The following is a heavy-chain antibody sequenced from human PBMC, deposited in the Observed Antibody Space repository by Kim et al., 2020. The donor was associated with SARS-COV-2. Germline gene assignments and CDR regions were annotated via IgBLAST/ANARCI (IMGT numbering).Heavy chain of an antibody. CDR1: GYSFTSYW. D-gene: IGHD5-12*01. V-gene: IGHV5-10-1*01. CDR2: IDPSDSYT. CDR3: AIRPVATILSGDY. Sequence: GESLKISCKGSGYSFTSYWISWVRQMPGKGLEWMGRIDPSDSYTNYSPSFQGHVTISADKSISTAYLQWSRLKASDTAMYYCAIRPVATILSGDYWGQGTLVTVSS. J-gene: IGHJ4*02.